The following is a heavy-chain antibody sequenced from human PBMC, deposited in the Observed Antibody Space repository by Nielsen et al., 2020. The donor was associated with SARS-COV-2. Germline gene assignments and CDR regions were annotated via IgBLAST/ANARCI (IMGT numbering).Heavy chain of an antibody. CDR3: ARGVPYYDILTGYDY. J-gene: IGHJ4*02. CDR2: ISYDGSNK. CDR1: GFTFSSYG. V-gene: IGHV3-30*03. D-gene: IGHD3-9*01. Sequence: GESLKISCAASGFTFSSYGMHWVRQAPGKGLEWVAVISYDGSNKYYADSVKGRFTISRDNSKNTLYLQMNSLRAEDTAVYYCARGVPYYDILTGYDYWGQGTLVTVSS.